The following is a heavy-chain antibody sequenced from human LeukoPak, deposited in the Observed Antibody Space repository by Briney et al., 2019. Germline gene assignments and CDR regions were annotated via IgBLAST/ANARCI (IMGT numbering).Heavy chain of an antibody. J-gene: IGHJ3*02. CDR1: GGSISSGGYS. CDR2: MYHSGTT. V-gene: IGHV4-30-2*01. D-gene: IGHD3-22*01. CDR3: VRGYYYDSSGYWVRAFDI. Sequence: SQTLSLTCAVSGGSISSGGYSWSWIRQPPGKGLEWIGYMYHSGTTHYNPSLKSRVTISVDRSKNQFSLKLSSVTAADTAVYYCVRGYYYDSSGYWVRAFDIWDQGTMVTASS.